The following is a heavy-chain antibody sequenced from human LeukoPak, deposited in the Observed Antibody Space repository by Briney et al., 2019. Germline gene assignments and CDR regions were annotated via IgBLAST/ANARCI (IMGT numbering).Heavy chain of an antibody. CDR1: GFTFSNYW. V-gene: IGHV3-7*01. CDR2: IDQDGSGK. CDR3: ARDQGAAGDY. Sequence: GGSLRLSCAASGFTFSNYWMTWVRQAPGKGLEGGANIDQDGSGKFYVDSVKGRFTISRDHAKDSLYLQMNSLRAEDTALYYCARDQGAAGDYWGQGTLVTVSS. J-gene: IGHJ4*02. D-gene: IGHD6-13*01.